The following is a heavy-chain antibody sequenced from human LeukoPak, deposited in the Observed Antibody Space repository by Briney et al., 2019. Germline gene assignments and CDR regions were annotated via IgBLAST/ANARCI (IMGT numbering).Heavy chain of an antibody. Sequence: SETLSLTCTVSGGSISGYYWSWIRQPPGKGLEWIGYIYYTGNTKYNPSLKSRVTISVDTSKNQFSLKLSSVTAADTAVYYCVRVIGYSGYDAFDYWGQGTLVTVSS. D-gene: IGHD5-12*01. V-gene: IGHV4-59*01. J-gene: IGHJ4*02. CDR2: IYYTGNT. CDR1: GGSISGYY. CDR3: VRVIGYSGYDAFDY.